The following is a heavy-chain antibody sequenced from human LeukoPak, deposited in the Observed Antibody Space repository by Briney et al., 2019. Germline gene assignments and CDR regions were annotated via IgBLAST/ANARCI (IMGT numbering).Heavy chain of an antibody. D-gene: IGHD3-22*01. J-gene: IGHJ3*02. CDR2: IGTAGDT. CDR3: ARGLPYYYDSSGDFDAFDI. V-gene: IGHV3-13*04. Sequence: PGGSLRLSCAASGFTFSAYDMHWVRQATGRGLEWVSGIGTAGDTYYPGSVKGRFTVSRENAKNSLYLQMNSLTAGDTAVYYCARGLPYYYDSSGDFDAFDIWGRGTVVTVSS. CDR1: GFTFSAYD.